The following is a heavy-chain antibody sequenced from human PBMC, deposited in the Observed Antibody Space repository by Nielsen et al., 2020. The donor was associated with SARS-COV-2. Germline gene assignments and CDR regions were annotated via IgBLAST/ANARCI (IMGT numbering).Heavy chain of an antibody. CDR1: GSTFNDYY. D-gene: IGHD3-10*02. CDR2: ISGRGTGSIPTI. Sequence: GGSLRLSCAASGSTFNDYYLSWIRQAPGKGLEWIAYISGRGTGSIPTIKYAESVHGRFTISRDNAKNSLYLQMNSPRPEDTAKYYCAKDIFGELDQDGFDSWGQGTMVNVSS. CDR3: AKDIFGELDQDGFDS. V-gene: IGHV3-11*01. J-gene: IGHJ5*01.